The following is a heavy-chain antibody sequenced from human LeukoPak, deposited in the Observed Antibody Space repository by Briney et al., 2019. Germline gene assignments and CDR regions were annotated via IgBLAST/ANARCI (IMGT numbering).Heavy chain of an antibody. Sequence: GASVKVSCKASGYTFTSYGISWVRQAPGQGLEWMGWISAYNGNTNYAQKLQGRVTMTTDTSTSTAYMELRSLRSDDTAVYYCARDILWELGGIYYYYYMDVWGKGTTVTVSS. CDR1: GYTFTSYG. CDR3: ARDILWELGGIYYYYYMDV. D-gene: IGHD1-26*01. J-gene: IGHJ6*03. V-gene: IGHV1-18*01. CDR2: ISAYNGNT.